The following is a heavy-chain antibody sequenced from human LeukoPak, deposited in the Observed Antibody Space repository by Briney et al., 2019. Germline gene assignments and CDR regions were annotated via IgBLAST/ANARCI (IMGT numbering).Heavy chain of an antibody. CDR3: ASYYSTDAFDI. CDR1: GGSISSGGYY. J-gene: IGHJ3*02. Sequence: SETLSLTCTVSGGSISSGGYYWSWIRQPPGKGLEWIGYIYHSGSTYYNPSLKSRVTISVDRSKNQFSLKLSSVTAADTAVYYCASYYSTDAFDIWGQGTMVTVSS. V-gene: IGHV4-30-2*01. D-gene: IGHD2-21*01. CDR2: IYHSGST.